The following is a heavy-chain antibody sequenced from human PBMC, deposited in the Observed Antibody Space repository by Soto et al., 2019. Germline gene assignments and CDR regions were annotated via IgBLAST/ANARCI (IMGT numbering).Heavy chain of an antibody. Sequence: QVQLVESGGGVVQPGRSLRLSCAASGFTFSSYAMHWVRQAPGKGLEWVAVISYDGSNKYYADSVKGRFTISRDNSKNTLYLQMNSLRAEDTAVYYCASLGWRNVYYYYGMDVWGQGTTVTVSS. CDR3: ASLGWRNVYYYYGMDV. CDR1: GFTFSSYA. J-gene: IGHJ6*02. CDR2: ISYDGSNK. D-gene: IGHD6-19*01. V-gene: IGHV3-30-3*01.